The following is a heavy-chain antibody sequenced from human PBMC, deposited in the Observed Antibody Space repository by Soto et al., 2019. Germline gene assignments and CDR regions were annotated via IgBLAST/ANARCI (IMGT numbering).Heavy chain of an antibody. CDR2: IYYSGST. CDR1: GGSISSGDYY. D-gene: IGHD2-2*01. J-gene: IGHJ4*02. V-gene: IGHV4-30-4*01. Sequence: PSETLSLTCTVSGGSISSGDYYWSWIRQPPGKGLEWIGYIYYSGSTYYNPSLKSRVTISVDTSKNQFSLKLSSVTAADTAVYYCASSELVPAANPGRLGIYFDYWGQGTLVTVSS. CDR3: ASSELVPAANPGRLGIYFDY.